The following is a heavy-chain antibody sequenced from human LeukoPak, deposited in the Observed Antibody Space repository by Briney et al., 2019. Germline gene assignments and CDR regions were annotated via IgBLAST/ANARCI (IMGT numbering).Heavy chain of an antibody. Sequence: SVKVSCTASGGTFRSYAISSVRQAPGQGLECMGGIIPIFGTANYAQKFQGRVTITSDESTSTAYMELSSLRSEDTAVYYCARSTPSSITIFGTFDYWGQGTLVTVSS. V-gene: IGHV1-69*13. CDR1: GGTFRSYA. D-gene: IGHD3-3*01. J-gene: IGHJ4*02. CDR3: ARSTPSSITIFGTFDY. CDR2: IIPIFGTA.